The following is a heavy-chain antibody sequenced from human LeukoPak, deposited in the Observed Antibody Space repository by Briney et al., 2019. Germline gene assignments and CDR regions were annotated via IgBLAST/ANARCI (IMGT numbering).Heavy chain of an antibody. CDR3: ARDEDYRLLYQPDY. J-gene: IGHJ4*02. CDR1: GFTFDRYA. V-gene: IGHV3-30-3*01. CDR2: ISDDGVTE. D-gene: IGHD2-2*02. Sequence: GGSLRLSCVGSGFTFDRYAIHWVRQAPGKELEWIGVISDDGVTEDYVDSVRGRFSISRDSSINTAFLQMNSLRHEDTAVYFCARDEDYRLLYQPDYWGQGTLVTVSS.